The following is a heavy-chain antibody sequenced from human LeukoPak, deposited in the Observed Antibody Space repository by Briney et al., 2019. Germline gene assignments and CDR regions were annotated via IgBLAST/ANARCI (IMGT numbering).Heavy chain of an antibody. CDR2: INHSGST. J-gene: IGHJ5*02. D-gene: IGHD6-6*01. CDR1: GGSISSNIYY. Sequence: SETLSLTCTVSGGSISSNIYYWGWIRQPPGKGLEWIGEINHSGSTNYNPSLKSRVTISVDTSKNQFSLKLSSVTAADTAVYYCARGQDQYSSSSRWFDPWGQGTLVTVSS. CDR3: ARGQDQYSSSSRWFDP. V-gene: IGHV4-39*07.